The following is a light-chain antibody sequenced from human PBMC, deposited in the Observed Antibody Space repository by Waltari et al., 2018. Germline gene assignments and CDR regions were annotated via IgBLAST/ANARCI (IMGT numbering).Light chain of an antibody. J-gene: IGLJ3*02. Sequence: SSELTQDPGVSVALGQTIRFTCQGDSLRTSYASWYQLKPGQAPGLVIYGKDKLPSGIPDRISGYSSGTTSSLTITGAQAEDEADYYCSSRNGRANQVVFAGGTKVTVL. CDR2: GKD. CDR1: SLRTSY. V-gene: IGLV3-19*01. CDR3: SSRNGRANQVV.